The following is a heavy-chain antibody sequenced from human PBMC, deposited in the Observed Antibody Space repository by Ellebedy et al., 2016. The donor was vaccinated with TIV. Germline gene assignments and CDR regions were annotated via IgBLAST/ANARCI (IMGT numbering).Heavy chain of an antibody. Sequence: SVKVSCXASGGTFNNYAISWVRQAPGQGLEWMGGTIPVLGVVTYAQKFQGRVTIAADESTSTVYLDLSSLISEDTAVYYCARGADRYCTGGKSYRDFDSWGQGTLVTVSS. V-gene: IGHV1-69*10. CDR1: GGTFNNYA. J-gene: IGHJ5*01. D-gene: IGHD2-8*02. CDR3: ARGADRYCTGGKSYRDFDS. CDR2: TIPVLGVV.